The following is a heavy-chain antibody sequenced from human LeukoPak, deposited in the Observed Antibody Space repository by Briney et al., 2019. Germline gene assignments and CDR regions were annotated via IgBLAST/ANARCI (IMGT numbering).Heavy chain of an antibody. CDR2: IKEDGSEK. Sequence: AGGSLRLSCAVSGFTFSMYWMSWVRQAPGKGLEWVASIKEDGSEKYYVDSVKGRFTISRDNTKNSLFLQMNSLRAEDTAVYFCAKDIQRGFDYTNSLDYWGQGTLVTVSS. CDR3: AKDIQRGFDYTNSLDY. V-gene: IGHV3-7*01. D-gene: IGHD4-11*01. J-gene: IGHJ4*02. CDR1: GFTFSMYW.